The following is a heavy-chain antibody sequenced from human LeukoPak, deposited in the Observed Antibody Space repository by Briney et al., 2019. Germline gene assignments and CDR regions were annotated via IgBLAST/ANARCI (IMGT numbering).Heavy chain of an antibody. CDR3: AREVSPGVIGY. V-gene: IGHV3-21*01. D-gene: IGHD3-10*01. CDR2: ISSSSSYI. CDR1: GFTVSSYS. J-gene: IGHJ4*02. Sequence: GGSLRLSCAASGFTVSSYSTNWVRQAPGKGLEWVSSISSSSSYIYYADSVKGRFTISRDNAKNSLYLQMNSLRAEDTAVYYCAREVSPGVIGYWGQGTLVTVSS.